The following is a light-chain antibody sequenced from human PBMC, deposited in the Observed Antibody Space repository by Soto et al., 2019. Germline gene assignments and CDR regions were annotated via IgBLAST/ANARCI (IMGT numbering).Light chain of an antibody. CDR3: AAWDDSLNGVV. J-gene: IGLJ2*01. Sequence: QSVLTQPPSASGTPGQRVTISCSGSSSNIGRNTVNWYQQLPGTTPKLLIYNNNQRPSGVPSRFSGSKSGTSASLAISGLQYEDEADYYCAAWDDSLNGVVFGGGTKLTVL. CDR1: SSNIGRNT. V-gene: IGLV1-44*01. CDR2: NNN.